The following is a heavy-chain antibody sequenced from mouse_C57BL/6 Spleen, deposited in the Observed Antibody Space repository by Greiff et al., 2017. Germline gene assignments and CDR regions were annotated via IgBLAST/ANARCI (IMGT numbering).Heavy chain of an antibody. CDR3: ASRPFDY. Sequence: VQLQQPGAELVKPGASVKLSCKASGYTFTSYWMQWGKQRPGQGLEWIGEIDPSDSYTNYNQKFKGKATLTVDTSSSTAYMQLSSLTSEDSAVYYCASRPFDYWGQGTTLTVSS. CDR2: IDPSDSYT. CDR1: GYTFTSYW. J-gene: IGHJ2*01. V-gene: IGHV1-50*01.